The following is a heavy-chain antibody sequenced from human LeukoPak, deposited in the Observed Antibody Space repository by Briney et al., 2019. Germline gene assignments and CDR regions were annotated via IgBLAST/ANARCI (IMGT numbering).Heavy chain of an antibody. D-gene: IGHD2-2*01. J-gene: IGHJ5*02. CDR2: INTDGSDT. V-gene: IGHV3-74*01. CDR3: ARAYCSSTSCYSELFDP. CDR1: GFTFSTYW. Sequence: GGSLRLSCAASGFTFSTYWMHWVRQAPGKGLVWVSRINTDGSDTSYADSVKGRFTISRDNAKNTLYLQMNSLRAEDTAVYYCARAYCSSTSCYSELFDPWGQGILVTVSS.